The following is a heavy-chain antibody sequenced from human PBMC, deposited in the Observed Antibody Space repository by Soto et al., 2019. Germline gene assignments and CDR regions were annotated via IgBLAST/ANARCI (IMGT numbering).Heavy chain of an antibody. Sequence: SETLSLTCTVSGGSISSSSYWGWIRQPPGKGLEWIGSIYSIGSTYYNPSLKSRVTISVDTSKNQFSLKLSSVTAAATAVYYCAPLPGYYDSEGFDYWGQGTLVTVSS. CDR3: APLPGYYDSEGFDY. CDR2: IYSIGST. CDR1: GGSISSSSY. D-gene: IGHD3-22*01. J-gene: IGHJ4*02. V-gene: IGHV4-39*01.